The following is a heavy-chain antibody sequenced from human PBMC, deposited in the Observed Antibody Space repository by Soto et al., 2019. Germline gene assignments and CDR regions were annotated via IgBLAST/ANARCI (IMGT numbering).Heavy chain of an antibody. Sequence: QVQLVESGGGVVQPGRSLRLSCAASGFTFSSYAMHWVRQAPGKGLEWVAVISYDGSNKYYADSVKGRFTISRDNSKNTLYLQMNSLRAEDTAVYYCARARIVSGWVWFGELLENSNYGMDVWGQGTTVTVSS. D-gene: IGHD3-10*01. V-gene: IGHV3-30-3*01. J-gene: IGHJ6*02. CDR3: ARARIVSGWVWFGELLENSNYGMDV. CDR1: GFTFSSYA. CDR2: ISYDGSNK.